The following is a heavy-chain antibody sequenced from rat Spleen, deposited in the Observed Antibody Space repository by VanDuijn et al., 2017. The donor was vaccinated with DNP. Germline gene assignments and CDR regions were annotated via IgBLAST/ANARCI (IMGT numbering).Heavy chain of an antibody. J-gene: IGHJ4*01. CDR2: IIFDGSRT. CDR1: GFTFSDYN. Sequence: EVQLVESGGGLVRPGRSLTLSCGVSGFTFSDYNMAWVRQSPKKGLEWVATIIFDGSRTYYRDSVKGRFTISRHNAKSNLYLQMDSLRSEDTATYYCARLRLEWEVRAMDAWGQGTSVTVSS. D-gene: IGHD1-1*01. CDR3: ARLRLEWEVRAMDA. V-gene: IGHV5S10*01.